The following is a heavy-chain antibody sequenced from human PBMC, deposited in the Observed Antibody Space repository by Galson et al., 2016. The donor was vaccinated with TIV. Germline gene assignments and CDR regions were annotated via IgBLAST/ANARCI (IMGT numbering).Heavy chain of an antibody. Sequence: SLRLSCAASGFTFSSYTMHWVRQAPGKGLEWVSTISGRSERAYYADSVKGRFTISRDNLKNTLNLEMTTLRAEDTAVYYCAKYGDYFGSGSFSRFDYWGQGTLVSVSS. V-gene: IGHV3-23*01. D-gene: IGHD3-10*01. CDR3: AKYGDYFGSGSFSRFDY. CDR2: ISGRSERA. CDR1: GFTFSSYT. J-gene: IGHJ4*02.